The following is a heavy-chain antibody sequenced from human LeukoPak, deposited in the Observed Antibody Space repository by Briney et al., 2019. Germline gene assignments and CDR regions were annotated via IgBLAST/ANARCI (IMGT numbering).Heavy chain of an antibody. CDR2: IIPIFGTA. CDR3: ARGRFYTSGSYYNRLDY. Sequence: ASVKVSCKASGGTFSSYAISWVRQAPGQGLEWMGGIIPIFGTANYAQKFQGRVTITADESTSTAYMELSSLRSEDTAVYYCARGRFYTSGSYYNRLDYWGQGTLVTVSS. J-gene: IGHJ4*02. V-gene: IGHV1-69*13. D-gene: IGHD3-10*01. CDR1: GGTFSSYA.